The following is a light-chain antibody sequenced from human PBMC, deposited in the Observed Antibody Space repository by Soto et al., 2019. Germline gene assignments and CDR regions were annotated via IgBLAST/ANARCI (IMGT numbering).Light chain of an antibody. V-gene: IGLV1-40*01. CDR1: SSNIGADYD. CDR2: ANS. J-gene: IGLJ1*01. CDR3: QSYPGKIYV. Sequence: QSVLTHPPSVSGAPGQRLTISCTWSSSNIGADYDVHWYQQLPGTATKLLIYANSNRPSGVPDRFSGSKSGISASLAITGLQADDEADYYGQSYPGKIYVFGNGTQVTVL.